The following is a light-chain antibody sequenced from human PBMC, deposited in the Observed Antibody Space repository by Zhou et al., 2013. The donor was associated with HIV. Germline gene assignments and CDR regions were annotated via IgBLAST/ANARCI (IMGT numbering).Light chain of an antibody. J-gene: IGKJ2*01. V-gene: IGKV1-12*01. CDR2: AAS. CDR3: QQAYSYPRT. Sequence: DIQMTQSPSTLSASVGDSVTITCRASQSISTWLGWYQQKPGKAPKLLIYAASSLQSGVPSRFSGSGSGTDFTLTISSLLPEDSATYYCQQAYSYPRTYGQGTRVEIK. CDR1: QSISTW.